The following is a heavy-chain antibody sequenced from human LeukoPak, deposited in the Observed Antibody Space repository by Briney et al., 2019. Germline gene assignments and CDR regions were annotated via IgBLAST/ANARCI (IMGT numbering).Heavy chain of an antibody. CDR2: IWYDGSKK. Sequence: GGSLRLSCAASGFTFSNHGFHWVRQTPGKGLEWVAVIWYDGSKKYYADSVKGRFTISRDDSRNTLFLQMNSLRVEDTAVYCCARDISGYDHVAWDYWGQGILVTVSS. J-gene: IGHJ4*02. V-gene: IGHV3-33*01. D-gene: IGHD5-12*01. CDR3: ARDISGYDHVAWDY. CDR1: GFTFSNHG.